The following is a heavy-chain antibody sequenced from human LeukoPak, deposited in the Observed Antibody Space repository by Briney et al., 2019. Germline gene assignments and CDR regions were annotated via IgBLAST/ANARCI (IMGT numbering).Heavy chain of an antibody. J-gene: IGHJ4*02. V-gene: IGHV1-3*01. Sequence: ASVKVSCKASGYTFTSYGISWVRQAPGQGLEWMGWINAGNGNTKYSQKFQGRVTITRDTSASTAYMELSSLRSEDTAVYYCARVYYYDSSGYSYWGQGTLVTVSS. D-gene: IGHD3-22*01. CDR3: ARVYYYDSSGYSY. CDR1: GYTFTSYG. CDR2: INAGNGNT.